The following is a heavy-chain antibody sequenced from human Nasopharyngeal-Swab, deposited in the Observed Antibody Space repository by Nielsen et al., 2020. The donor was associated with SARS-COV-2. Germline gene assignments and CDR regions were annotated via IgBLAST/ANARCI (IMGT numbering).Heavy chain of an antibody. Sequence: GGSLRLSCAASGFTFDDYGTSWVRQAPGKGLEWVSGINWNGGSTGYADSVKGRFTISRDNAKNSLYLQMNSLRAEDTALYHCARERRYYDSSGYYEAYYFDYWGQGTLVTVSS. CDR1: GFTFDDYG. V-gene: IGHV3-20*01. CDR2: INWNGGST. J-gene: IGHJ4*02. CDR3: ARERRYYDSSGYYEAYYFDY. D-gene: IGHD3-22*01.